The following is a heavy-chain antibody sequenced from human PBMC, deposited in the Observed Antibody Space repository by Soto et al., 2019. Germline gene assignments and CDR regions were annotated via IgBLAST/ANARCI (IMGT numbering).Heavy chain of an antibody. CDR1: GGSISSYY. J-gene: IGHJ5*02. CDR2: IYYSGST. V-gene: IGHV4-59*08. Sequence: PSETLSLTCTVSGGSISSYYWSWIRQPPGKGLEWIGYIYYSGSTNYNPSLKSRVTISVDTSKNQFSLKLSSVTAADTAVYYCASGLYLNWFEPWGQGTLVTLSS. CDR3: ASGLYLNWFEP. D-gene: IGHD2-2*02.